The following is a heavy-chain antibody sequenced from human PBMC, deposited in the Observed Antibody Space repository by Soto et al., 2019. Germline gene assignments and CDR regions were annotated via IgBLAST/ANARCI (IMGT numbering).Heavy chain of an antibody. J-gene: IGHJ6*02. Sequence: QVQLVQSGAEVKKPGSSVKVSCKASGGTFSSYAISWVRQAPGQGLEWMGGIIPIFGTANYAQKFPGRVAMTEHASTSTAYMERSSLRSEDTVVYYCARVVLGAYYYGLDVWGQGTTVTVSS. V-gene: IGHV1-69*12. CDR1: GGTFSSYA. D-gene: IGHD2-15*01. CDR3: ARVVLGAYYYGLDV. CDR2: IIPIFGTA.